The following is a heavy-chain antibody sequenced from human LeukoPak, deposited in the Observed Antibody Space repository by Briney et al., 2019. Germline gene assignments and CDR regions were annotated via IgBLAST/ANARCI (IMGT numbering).Heavy chain of an antibody. Sequence: GESLKISCTASGFRFSNYAMNWVRQAPGKGLEWVSVISGGGSSTNYADSVKGRFTISRENSKNTLYLQMNSLRAEDTAVYYCAHTDSYYFDSGMVSWGQGALVTVSS. CDR3: AHTDSYYFDSGMVS. D-gene: IGHD3-22*01. J-gene: IGHJ5*02. V-gene: IGHV3-23*01. CDR2: ISGGGSST. CDR1: GFRFSNYA.